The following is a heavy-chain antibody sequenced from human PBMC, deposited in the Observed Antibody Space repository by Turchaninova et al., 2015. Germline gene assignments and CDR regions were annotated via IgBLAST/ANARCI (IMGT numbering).Heavy chain of an antibody. CDR2: IYPGDSDT. CDR1: GYSFTSYW. CDR3: ARGSSSSLGDYYGMDV. Sequence: EVQLVQSGAEVKKPGESLKISCKGSGYSFTSYWIGWVRQMPGKGLAWMGIIYPGDSDTRYSPSLQGQVTISADKSSSTAYLQWRSLKASDTAMYYCARGSSSSLGDYYGMDVWGQGTTVTVSS. J-gene: IGHJ6*02. D-gene: IGHD6-13*01. V-gene: IGHV5-51*01.